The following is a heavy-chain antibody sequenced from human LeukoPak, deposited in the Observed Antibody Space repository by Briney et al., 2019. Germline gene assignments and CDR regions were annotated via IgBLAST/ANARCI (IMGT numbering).Heavy chain of an antibody. D-gene: IGHD3-3*01. CDR3: ARDSEKRLEWLLSYYYYYYMDV. J-gene: IGHJ6*03. V-gene: IGHV3-30*02. CDR2: IRYDGSNK. Sequence: QTGGSLRLSCAASGFTFSSYGMHWVRQTPGKGLEWVAFIRYDGSNKYYADSVKGRFTISRDNSKNTLYLQMNSLRAEDTAVYYCARDSEKRLEWLLSYYYYYYMDVWGKGTTVTVSS. CDR1: GFTFSSYG.